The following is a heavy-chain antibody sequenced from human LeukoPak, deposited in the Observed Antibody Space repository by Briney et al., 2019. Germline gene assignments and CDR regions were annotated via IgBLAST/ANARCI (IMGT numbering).Heavy chain of an antibody. J-gene: IGHJ5*02. CDR1: RFTFSNHG. CDR3: ARDQGTSTTAPKRKGRFDP. V-gene: IGHV3-33*01. D-gene: IGHD1-1*01. CDR2: IWYDGSNK. Sequence: GGSLRLSCAASRFTFSNHGMHWVRQAPGKGLEWVALIWYDGSNKEYAESVKGRFTISRDNSKNTLYLQMNSLRDEDTAVYYCARDQGTSTTAPKRKGRFDPWGQGTLVTVSS.